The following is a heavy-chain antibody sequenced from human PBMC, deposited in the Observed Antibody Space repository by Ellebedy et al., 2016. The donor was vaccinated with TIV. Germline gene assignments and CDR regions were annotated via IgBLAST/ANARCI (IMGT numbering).Heavy chain of an antibody. V-gene: IGHV3-48*02. J-gene: IGHJ3*02. CDR1: GFTFSSYS. Sequence: GESLKISXAASGFTFSSYSLDWVRQAPGKRLEWISYISPTSGSTIYYADSVRGRFTISKNTAKNTLYLQMRSLRDEDTAVYYCVGGAFDNSFDIWGQGTLVTVSS. D-gene: IGHD1-20*01. CDR3: VGGAFDNSFDI. CDR2: ISPTSGSTI.